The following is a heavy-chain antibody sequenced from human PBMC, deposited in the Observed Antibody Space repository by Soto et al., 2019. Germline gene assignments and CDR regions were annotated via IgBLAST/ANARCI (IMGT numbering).Heavy chain of an antibody. CDR3: ARDPGRAVALD. CDR2: IYHNGNT. D-gene: IGHD6-19*01. CDR1: GGSISGSSW. Sequence: PSEILSLTCAVSGGSISGSSWWSWIRQSPGKGLEWIGEIYHNGNTNYNPSLKSRVSISVDTSKDQFSLEIYSVTASDTAIYYCARDPGRAVALDWGEGTLVTVSS. J-gene: IGHJ4*02. V-gene: IGHV4-4*02.